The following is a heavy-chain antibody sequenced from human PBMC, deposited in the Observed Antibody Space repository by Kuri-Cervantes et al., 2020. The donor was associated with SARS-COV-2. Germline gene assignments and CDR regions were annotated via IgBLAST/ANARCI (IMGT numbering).Heavy chain of an antibody. CDR3: ARDSSIVVGRKGYYGMDV. J-gene: IGHJ6*02. CDR1: GFTFSSYA. CDR2: ISYDGSNK. D-gene: IGHD2-2*01. V-gene: IGHV3-30-3*01. Sequence: GESLKISCAASGFTFSSYAMHWVRQAPGKGPEWVAVISYDGSNKYYADSVKGRFTISRDNAKNSLYLQMNSLRVEDTAVYYCARDSSIVVGRKGYYGMDVWGQGTTVTVSS.